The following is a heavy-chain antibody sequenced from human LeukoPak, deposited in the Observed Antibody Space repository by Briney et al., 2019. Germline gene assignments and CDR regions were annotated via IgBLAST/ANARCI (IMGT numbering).Heavy chain of an antibody. CDR2: IIPIFGTA. CDR1: GGTFSSYA. V-gene: IGHV1-69*01. CDR3: ARALWFGEFNTPLDY. D-gene: IGHD3-10*01. J-gene: IGHJ4*02. Sequence: ASVKVSCRASGGTFSSYAISWVRQAPGQGLEWMGGIIPIFGTANYAQKFQGRVTITADESTSTAYMELSSLRSEDTAVYYCARALWFGEFNTPLDYWGQGTLVTVSS.